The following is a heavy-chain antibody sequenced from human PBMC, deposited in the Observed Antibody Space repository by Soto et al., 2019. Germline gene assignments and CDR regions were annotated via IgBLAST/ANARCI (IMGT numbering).Heavy chain of an antibody. CDR2: ISYSGST. Sequence: SETLSLTCTVSGGSISSSSSSWGWIRQPPGKGLEWLGIISYSGSTYYSPSLKSRVTISVDASKSLFSLKLSSVTAADTAVYYCARTYVTDVVVVPASKDDMDAWGNGTPVTGSS. D-gene: IGHD2-2*01. J-gene: IGHJ6*03. CDR3: ARTYVTDVVVVPASKDDMDA. CDR1: GGSISSSSSS. V-gene: IGHV4-39*01.